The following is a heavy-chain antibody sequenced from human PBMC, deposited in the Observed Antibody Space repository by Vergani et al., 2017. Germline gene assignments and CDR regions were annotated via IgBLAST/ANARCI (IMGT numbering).Heavy chain of an antibody. CDR1: GFTFSSYS. Sequence: EVQLVESGGGLVKPGGSLRLSCAASGFTFSSYSMNWVRQAPGKGLEWVSSISSSSSYIYYADSVKGRFTISRDNAKNSLYLQMNSLRAEDTAVYYCAKEKGITIFGVVTYAFDYWGQGTLVTVSS. CDR2: ISSSSSYI. J-gene: IGHJ4*02. V-gene: IGHV3-21*04. CDR3: AKEKGITIFGVVTYAFDY. D-gene: IGHD3-3*01.